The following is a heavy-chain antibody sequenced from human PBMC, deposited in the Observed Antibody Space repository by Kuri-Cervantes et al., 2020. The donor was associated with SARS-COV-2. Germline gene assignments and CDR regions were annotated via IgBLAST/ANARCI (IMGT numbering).Heavy chain of an antibody. CDR1: GFTFSNYW. D-gene: IGHD3-22*01. J-gene: IGHJ4*02. CDR2: IKCDGSEK. V-gene: IGHV3-52*01. CDR3: VRGVRITMIVVVITTTVLFDY. Sequence: GGSLRLSCAASGFTFSNYWMSWVCQAPEKGLEWVADIKCDGSEKYYVDSVKGRLTISRDNAKNSLYLQVNSLRAEDMTVYYCVRGVRITMIVVVITTTVLFDYWGQGTLVTVSS.